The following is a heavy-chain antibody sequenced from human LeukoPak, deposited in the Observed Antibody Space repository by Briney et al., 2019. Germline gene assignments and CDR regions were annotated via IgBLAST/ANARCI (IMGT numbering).Heavy chain of an antibody. CDR2: IIPIFGTA. V-gene: IGHV1-69*06. J-gene: IGHJ6*03. CDR3: ARGYTIFGGYYYYMDV. CDR1: GGTFSSYA. D-gene: IGHD3-3*01. Sequence: SVKVSCKASGGTFSSYAISWVRQAPGQGLEWMGGIIPIFGTANYAQKFQGRVTITADKSTSTAYMELSSLRSEDTAVYYCARGYTIFGGYYYYMDVWGKGTTVTVSS.